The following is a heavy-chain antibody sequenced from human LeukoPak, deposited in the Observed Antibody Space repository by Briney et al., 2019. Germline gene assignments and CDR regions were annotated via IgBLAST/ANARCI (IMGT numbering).Heavy chain of an antibody. V-gene: IGHV4-30-4*01. CDR2: IYYSGST. D-gene: IGHD3-16*01. CDR1: GGSISSGDYY. J-gene: IGHJ4*02. Sequence: SQTLSLTRTVSGGSISSGDYYWGWIRQPPGKGLEWIGYIYYSGSTYYNPSLKSRVTISLDTSKNQFSLKVSSVTAADTAVYYCATLRDRAFDSWGQGTLVTVSS. CDR3: ATLRDRAFDS.